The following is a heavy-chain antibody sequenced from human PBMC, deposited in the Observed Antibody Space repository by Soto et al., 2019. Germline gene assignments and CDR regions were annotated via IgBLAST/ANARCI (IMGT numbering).Heavy chain of an antibody. CDR1: GFTFTSSA. V-gene: IGHV1-58*01. CDR3: AADRGGHSSSSERFDFDI. CDR2: IVVGSGNT. D-gene: IGHD6-6*01. Sequence: SVKVSCKASGFTFTSSAVQWVRQARGQRLEWIGWIVVGSGNTNYAQKFQERVTITRDMSTSTAYMELSSLRSEDTAGYYCAADRGGHSSSSERFDFDIWGQGTMVTVSS. J-gene: IGHJ3*02.